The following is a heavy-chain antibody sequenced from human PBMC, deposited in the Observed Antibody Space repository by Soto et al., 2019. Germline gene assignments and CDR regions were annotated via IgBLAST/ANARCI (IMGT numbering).Heavy chain of an antibody. V-gene: IGHV1-69*01. Sequence: QVPLVQSGTEVKKPGSSVKVSCKASGGTFSTYTISWVRQAPGQGLEWMGGVLPSFGTANYAQKFQGRVTITADESTSTLDMELSRLRSDDTAVYYCARPTTYYYTRSGYNAFDIWGQGTMVTAAS. CDR3: ARPTTYYYTRSGYNAFDI. J-gene: IGHJ3*02. CDR1: GGTFSTYT. CDR2: VLPSFGTA. D-gene: IGHD3-22*01.